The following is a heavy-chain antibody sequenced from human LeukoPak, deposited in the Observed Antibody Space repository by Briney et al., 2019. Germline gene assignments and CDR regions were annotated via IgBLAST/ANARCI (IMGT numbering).Heavy chain of an antibody. CDR2: ISSSSSTI. V-gene: IGHV3-48*01. CDR1: GLTFSSYS. Sequence: GGSLRLSCAASGLTFSSYSMNWVRQAPGKGLEWVSYISSSSSTIYYADSVKGRFTISRDNAKNSLYLQMNSLRAEDTAVYYCARADDFACDYWGQGTLVTVSS. CDR3: ARADDFACDY. J-gene: IGHJ4*02. D-gene: IGHD3-3*01.